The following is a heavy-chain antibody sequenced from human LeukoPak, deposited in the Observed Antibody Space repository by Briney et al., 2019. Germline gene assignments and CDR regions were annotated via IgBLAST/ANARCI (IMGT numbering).Heavy chain of an antibody. CDR3: ARGYCSSTSCRVAIYYYYYYMDV. CDR2: ISSSSSYI. D-gene: IGHD2-2*01. J-gene: IGHJ6*03. CDR1: GFTFSSYS. V-gene: IGHV3-21*01. Sequence: GGSLRLSCAASGFTFSSYSMNWVRQAPGKGLEWVSSISSSSSYIYYADSVKGRFTISRDNAKNSLYLQMNSLRAEDTAVYYCARGYCSSTSCRVAIYYYYYYMDVWGKGTTVTVSS.